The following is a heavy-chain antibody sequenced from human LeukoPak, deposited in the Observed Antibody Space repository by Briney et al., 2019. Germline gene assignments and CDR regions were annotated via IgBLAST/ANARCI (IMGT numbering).Heavy chain of an antibody. D-gene: IGHD5-18*01. CDR3: ARRATAMVTRRSTQFDY. CDR2: INHSGST. CDR1: GGSFSGYY. Sequence: AETLSLTCAVYGGSFSGYYWSWIRQPPGKGLEWIGEINHSGSTNYNPSLKSRVPISVDTSTNQSSLKLSSVTAADTAVYYCARRATAMVTRRSTQFDYWGQGTLVTVSS. V-gene: IGHV4-34*01. J-gene: IGHJ4*02.